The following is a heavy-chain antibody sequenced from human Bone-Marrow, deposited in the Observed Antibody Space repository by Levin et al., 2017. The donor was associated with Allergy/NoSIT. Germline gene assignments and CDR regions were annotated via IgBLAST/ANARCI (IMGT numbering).Heavy chain of an antibody. CDR3: AIAPRERPTFGVVKSVDS. J-gene: IGHJ4*02. V-gene: IGHV4-61*01. D-gene: IGHD3-3*01. CDR1: GGSVTSANHY. Sequence: SQTLSLTCTVPGGSVTSANHYWSWIRQPPGKGLEWIGYIYFTGNTNYNPSLESRVTISIDTSNRQFSLDLPSVTAADTAVFYCAIAPRERPTFGVVKSVDSWGRGSLVTVSS. CDR2: IYFTGNT.